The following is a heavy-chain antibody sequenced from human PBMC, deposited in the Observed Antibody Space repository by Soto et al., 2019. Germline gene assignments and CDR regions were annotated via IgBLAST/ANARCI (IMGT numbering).Heavy chain of an antibody. V-gene: IGHV3-30*18. J-gene: IGHJ6*02. Sequence: QVQLVESGGGVVQPGRSLRLSCAASGFTFSSYGMHWVRQAPGKGLEWVAVISYDGSNKYYADCVKGRFTISRDNSKNTLYLQMNSLRAEDTAVYYCAKETRITGTTYYYYGMDVWGQGTTVTVSS. CDR2: ISYDGSNK. CDR1: GFTFSSYG. D-gene: IGHD1-7*01. CDR3: AKETRITGTTYYYYGMDV.